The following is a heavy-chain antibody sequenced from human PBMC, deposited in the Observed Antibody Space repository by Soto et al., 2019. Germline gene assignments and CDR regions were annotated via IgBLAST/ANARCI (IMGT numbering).Heavy chain of an antibody. V-gene: IGHV3-9*01. CDR1: GFTFDDYA. J-gene: IGHJ3*02. Sequence: GGSLRLSCAASGFTFDDYAMHWVRQAPGKGLEWVSGISWNSGSIGYADSVKGRFTISRDNAKNSLYLQMNSLRAEDTALYYCAKPMHNDAFDIWGQGTMVTVSS. CDR2: ISWNSGSI. CDR3: AKPMHNDAFDI.